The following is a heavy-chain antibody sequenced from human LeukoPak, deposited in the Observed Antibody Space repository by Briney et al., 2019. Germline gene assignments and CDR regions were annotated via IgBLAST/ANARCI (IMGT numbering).Heavy chain of an antibody. CDR3: ARDRPDSSGYYYVDY. J-gene: IGHJ4*02. D-gene: IGHD3-22*01. CDR2: ISSSSSYI. Sequence: GSLRLSCAASGFTFSSYSMNWVRQAPGKGLEWVSSISSSSSYIYYADSVKGRFTISRDNAKNSLYLQMNSLRAEDTAVYYCARDRPDSSGYYYVDYWGQGTLVTVSS. CDR1: GFTFSSYS. V-gene: IGHV3-21*01.